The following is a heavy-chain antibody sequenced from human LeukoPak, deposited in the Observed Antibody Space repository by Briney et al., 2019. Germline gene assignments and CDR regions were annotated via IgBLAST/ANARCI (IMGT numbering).Heavy chain of an antibody. CDR1: GGSISSGSYY. V-gene: IGHV4-61*02. Sequence: SQTLSLTCTVSGGSISSGSYYWSWIRQPAGKGLEWIGRIYTSGSTNYNPSLKSRVTISVDTSKNQFSLKLSSVTAADTAVYYCARGFYYYDSSGPWAFWGRGTLVTVSS. D-gene: IGHD3-22*01. CDR3: ARGFYYYDSSGPWAF. J-gene: IGHJ4*02. CDR2: IYTSGST.